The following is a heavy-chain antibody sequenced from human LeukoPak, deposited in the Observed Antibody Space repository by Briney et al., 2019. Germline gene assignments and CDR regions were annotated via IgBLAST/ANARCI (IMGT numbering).Heavy chain of an antibody. Sequence: GGSLRLSCAASGFTFDDYAMHWVRQAPGKGLEWVSGISWNSGSIGYADSVKGRFTISRDNAKNSLYLQMNSLKAEDTALYYCAKAMPAESLTGYSLYYFYYWCQGSMVAVAS. CDR1: GFTFDDYA. J-gene: IGHJ4*02. CDR3: AKAMPAESLTGYSLYYFYY. V-gene: IGHV3-9*01. D-gene: IGHD3-9*01. CDR2: ISWNSGSI.